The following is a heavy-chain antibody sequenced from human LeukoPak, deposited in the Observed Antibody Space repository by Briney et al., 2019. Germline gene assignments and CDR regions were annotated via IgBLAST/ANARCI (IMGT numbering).Heavy chain of an antibody. Sequence: GGSLRLSCAASGFTFSSYRMNWVRQAPGKGLEWVSYISSSSSTIYYADSVKGRFTISRDNAKNSLYLQMNSLRAEDTAVYYCARGPNLWFGELNWFDPWGQGTLVTVSS. D-gene: IGHD3-10*01. J-gene: IGHJ5*02. CDR1: GFTFSSYR. V-gene: IGHV3-48*01. CDR3: ARGPNLWFGELNWFDP. CDR2: ISSSSSTI.